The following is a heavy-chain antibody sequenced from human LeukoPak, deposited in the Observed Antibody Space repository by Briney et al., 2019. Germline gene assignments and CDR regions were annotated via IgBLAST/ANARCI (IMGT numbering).Heavy chain of an antibody. D-gene: IGHD2-8*02. J-gene: IGHJ1*01. CDR2: ISSYNGNT. V-gene: IGHV1-18*01. Sequence: GASVKVSCKASGYTFTSFGISWVRQAPGQGLEWMGWISSYNGNTNYAQKFQGRVTLTTDTSTNTAYMELRSLRSDDTAVYYCARGTGYHHDYWGQGTLVTVSS. CDR1: GYTFTSFG. CDR3: ARGTGYHHDY.